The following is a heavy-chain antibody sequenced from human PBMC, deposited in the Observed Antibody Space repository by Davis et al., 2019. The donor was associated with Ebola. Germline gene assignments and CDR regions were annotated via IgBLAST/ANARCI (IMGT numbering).Heavy chain of an antibody. D-gene: IGHD3-22*01. J-gene: IGHJ4*02. Sequence: SETLSLTCTVSAISITSYYWSWVRQPPGKGLEWIGYSHYSGSTNYNPSLKSRVTISTDTSRSQFSLTLSSVTAADTAVYYCARLVALYDNSGYAYLDYWGQGILVTVSS. CDR1: AISITSYY. V-gene: IGHV4-59*01. CDR2: SHYSGST. CDR3: ARLVALYDNSGYAYLDY.